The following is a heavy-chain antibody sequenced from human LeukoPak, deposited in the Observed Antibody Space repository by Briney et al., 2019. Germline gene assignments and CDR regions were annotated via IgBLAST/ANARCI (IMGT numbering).Heavy chain of an antibody. Sequence: GASVKVSCKASGYTFTSYGISWVRQAPGQGLEWMGWISAYNGNTNYAQKLQGRVTMTTDTSTSTAYMELRSLRSDDTAVYYCARRPYYYDSSGYSNDAFDIWGQGTMVTVSS. J-gene: IGHJ3*02. V-gene: IGHV1-18*01. CDR3: ARRPYYYDSSGYSNDAFDI. D-gene: IGHD3-22*01. CDR2: ISAYNGNT. CDR1: GYTFTSYG.